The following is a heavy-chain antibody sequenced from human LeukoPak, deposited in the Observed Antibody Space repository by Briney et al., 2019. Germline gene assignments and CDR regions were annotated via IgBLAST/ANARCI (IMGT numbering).Heavy chain of an antibody. V-gene: IGHV4-59*01. CDR1: GGSISSYY. J-gene: IGHJ4*02. CDR3: ARAELEYCSGGSCYVDYFDY. D-gene: IGHD2-15*01. CDR2: IYYSGST. Sequence: SETLSLTCTVSGGSISSYYWSWIRQPPGMGLEWIGYIYYSGSTNYNPSLKSRVTISVDTSKNQFSLKLSSVTAADTAVYYCARAELEYCSGGSCYVDYFDYWGQGTLVTVSS.